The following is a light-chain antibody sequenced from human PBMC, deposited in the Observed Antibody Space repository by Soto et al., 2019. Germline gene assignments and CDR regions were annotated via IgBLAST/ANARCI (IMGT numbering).Light chain of an antibody. CDR3: QHMRT. CDR1: QGIRND. V-gene: IGKV1-6*01. Sequence: AIQMTQSPSSLSASVGDRVIITCRASQGIRNDLGWYQQKPGKAPKLLIYAASSLQSGVPSRFSGSGSGTDFTLTISSLQPEDFGSYYCQHMRTFGQGTKVDIK. CDR2: AAS. J-gene: IGKJ1*01.